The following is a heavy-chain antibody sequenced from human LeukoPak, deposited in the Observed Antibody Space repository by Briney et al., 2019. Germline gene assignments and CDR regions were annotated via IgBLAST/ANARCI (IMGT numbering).Heavy chain of an antibody. CDR1: GGSFSGYY. D-gene: IGHD3-22*01. CDR2: IYYSGST. J-gene: IGHJ4*02. Sequence: SETLSLTCAVYGGSFSGYYWSWIRQPPGKGLEWIGYIYYSGSTNYNPSLKSRVTISVDTSKNQFSLKLSSVTAADTAVYYCARGLPFFYDSSGYYSYWGQGTLVTVSS. V-gene: IGHV4-59*01. CDR3: ARGLPFFYDSSGYYSY.